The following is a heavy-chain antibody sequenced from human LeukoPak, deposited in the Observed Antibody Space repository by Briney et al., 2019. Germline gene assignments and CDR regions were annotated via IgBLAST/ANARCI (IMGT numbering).Heavy chain of an antibody. CDR1: GYSISSGYY. CDR3: ARGWGYCSGGSCYELDY. CDR2: IYYSGST. D-gene: IGHD2-15*01. V-gene: IGHV4-38-2*02. J-gene: IGHJ4*02. Sequence: SSETLSLTCTVSGYSISSGYYWGWIRQPPGKGLEWIGSIYYSGSTYYNPSLKSRVTISVDTSKNQFSLKLSSVTAADTAVYYCARGWGYCSGGSCYELDYWGQGTLVTVSS.